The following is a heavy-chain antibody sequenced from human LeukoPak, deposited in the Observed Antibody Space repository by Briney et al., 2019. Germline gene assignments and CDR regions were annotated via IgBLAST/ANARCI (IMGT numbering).Heavy chain of an antibody. Sequence: ASVKVSCKVSGYTLTELSMHWVRQAPGQGLEWMGWINPNSGGTNYAQKFQGRVTMTRDTSISTAYMELSRLRSDDTAVYYCARDGGSYPRYWGQGTLVTVSS. CDR3: ARDGGSYPRY. V-gene: IGHV1-2*02. J-gene: IGHJ4*02. CDR2: INPNSGGT. CDR1: GYTLTELS. D-gene: IGHD1-26*01.